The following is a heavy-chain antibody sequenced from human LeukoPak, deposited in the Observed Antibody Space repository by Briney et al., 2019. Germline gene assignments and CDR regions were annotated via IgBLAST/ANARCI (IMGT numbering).Heavy chain of an antibody. V-gene: IGHV1-46*01. CDR1: GYTFTSYY. Sequence: GASVKVSCKASGYTFTSYYMHWVRQAPGQGLEWMGIINPSGGSTSYAQKFQGRVTMTRDTSTSTVYMELSSLRSEDTAVYYCAREGNPGTYYYDSSGYYGRWFDPWGQGTLVTVSS. J-gene: IGHJ5*02. CDR2: INPSGGST. D-gene: IGHD3-22*01. CDR3: AREGNPGTYYYDSSGYYGRWFDP.